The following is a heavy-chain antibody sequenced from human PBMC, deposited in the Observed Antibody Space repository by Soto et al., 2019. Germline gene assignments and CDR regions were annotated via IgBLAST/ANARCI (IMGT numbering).Heavy chain of an antibody. Sequence: GGSLRLSCAASGFTFSSYAMNWVRQAPGKRPEWVSSINAGGGSRYYADSVRGRFTISRDNSKNILSLQLNSLRADDTAVYFCAKGPGETHYAPHDFWGQGTLVTVSS. CDR2: INAGGGSR. D-gene: IGHD3-10*01. V-gene: IGHV3-23*01. CDR1: GFTFSSYA. CDR3: AKGPGETHYAPHDF. J-gene: IGHJ4*02.